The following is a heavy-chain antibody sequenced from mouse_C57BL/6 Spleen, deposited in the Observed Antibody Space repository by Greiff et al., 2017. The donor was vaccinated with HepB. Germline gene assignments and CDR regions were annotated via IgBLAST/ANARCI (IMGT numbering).Heavy chain of an antibody. Sequence: QVQLQQSGAELVRPGTSVKLSCKASGYAFTNYLIEWVKQRPGQGLEWIGVINPGSGGTNYNEKFKGKATLTADKSSSTAYMQLSSLTSEDSAVYFCARSEDGYYVSAWFAYWGQGTLVTVSA. CDR2: INPGSGGT. J-gene: IGHJ3*01. D-gene: IGHD2-3*01. V-gene: IGHV1-54*01. CDR3: ARSEDGYYVSAWFAY. CDR1: GYAFTNYL.